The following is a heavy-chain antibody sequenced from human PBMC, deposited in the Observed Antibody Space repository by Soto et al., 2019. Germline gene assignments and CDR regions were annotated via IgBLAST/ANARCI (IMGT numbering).Heavy chain of an antibody. V-gene: IGHV1-8*01. CDR3: ARGSLPSRYGDYPGDAFDI. CDR2: MQPSSGRT. Sequence: QVQLVQSGAEVREPGASVKVSCKASGYSFTSLDINWVRQTTGQGLEWMGWMQPSSGRTGYAQKFQGRVTMTRDTSINTAYMELSSLTSDDTAVYYCARGSLPSRYGDYPGDAFDIWGQGTMVTVSS. D-gene: IGHD4-17*01. J-gene: IGHJ3*02. CDR1: GYSFTSLD.